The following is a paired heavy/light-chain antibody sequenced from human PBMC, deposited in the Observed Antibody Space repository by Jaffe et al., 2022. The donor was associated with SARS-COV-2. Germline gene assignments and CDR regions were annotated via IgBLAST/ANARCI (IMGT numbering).Heavy chain of an antibody. CDR2: IYYSGST. CDR1: GGSISSGDYY. Sequence: QVQLQESGPGLVKPSQTLSLTCTVSGGSISSGDYYWSWIRQPPGKGLEWIGYIYYSGSTYYNPSLKSRVTISVDTSKNQFSLKLSSVTAADTAVYYCARDRNIQLWKTFDYWGQGTLVTVSS. V-gene: IGHV4-30-4*01. D-gene: IGHD5-18*01. J-gene: IGHJ4*02. CDR3: ARDRNIQLWKTFDY.
Light chain of an antibody. CDR3: QQSYSTPPMYT. CDR2: AAS. Sequence: DIQMTQSPSSLSASVGDRVTITCRASQSISSYLNWYQQKPGKAPKLLIYAASSLQSGVPSRFSGSGSGTDFTLTISSLQPEDFATYYCQQSYSTPPMYTFGQGTKLEIK. V-gene: IGKV1-39*01. CDR1: QSISSY. J-gene: IGKJ2*01.